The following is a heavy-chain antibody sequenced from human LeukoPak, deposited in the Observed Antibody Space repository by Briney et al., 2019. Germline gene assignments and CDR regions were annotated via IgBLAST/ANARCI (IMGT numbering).Heavy chain of an antibody. Sequence: PGGSLRLSCAASEFTFVRYAMNWVRQAPGKGLEWVSYISSSSFKIGYADSAKGRFTISRDNSKNSLYLQMDSLRVEDTAVYYCVRDPSYGSSWYYYMDVWGNGTTVTVSS. D-gene: IGHD6-13*01. CDR1: EFTFVRYA. CDR3: VRDPSYGSSWYYYMDV. J-gene: IGHJ6*03. CDR2: ISSSSFKI. V-gene: IGHV3-48*04.